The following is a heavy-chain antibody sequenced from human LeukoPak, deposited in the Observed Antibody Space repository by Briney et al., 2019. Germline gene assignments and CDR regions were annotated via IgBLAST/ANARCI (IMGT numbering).Heavy chain of an antibody. CDR2: IYHSGST. CDR1: GYSISSGCY. Sequence: SETLSLTCIVSGYSISSGCYWGWIRQPPGKGLEWIGSIYHSGSTHYNPSLKSRVTISVDTSKNQFSLKLSSVTAADTAVYYCARGHYYDSSGYYSPRYNWFDPWGQGTLVTVSS. V-gene: IGHV4-38-2*02. CDR3: ARGHYYDSSGYYSPRYNWFDP. D-gene: IGHD3-22*01. J-gene: IGHJ5*02.